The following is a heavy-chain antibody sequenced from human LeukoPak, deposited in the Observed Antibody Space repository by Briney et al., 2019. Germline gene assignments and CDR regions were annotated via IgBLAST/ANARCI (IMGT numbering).Heavy chain of an antibody. J-gene: IGHJ6*04. CDR3: ARVYCSGGSCYQEDV. CDR2: ISSSSSYI. V-gene: IGHV3-21*01. D-gene: IGHD2-15*01. CDR1: GFTFSSYS. Sequence: GGSLRLSCAASGFTFSSYSMNWVRQAPGKGLKWVSSISSSSSYIYYADSVKGRFTISRDNAKNSLYLQMNSLRAEDTAVYYCARVYCSGGSCYQEDVWGKGTTVTVSS.